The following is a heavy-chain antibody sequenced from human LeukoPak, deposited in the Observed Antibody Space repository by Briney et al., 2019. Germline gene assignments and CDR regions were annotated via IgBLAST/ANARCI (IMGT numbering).Heavy chain of an antibody. D-gene: IGHD3-10*01. J-gene: IGHJ6*03. CDR2: INHSGST. CDR1: GGSFSGFY. CDR3: ARRITMVRGVKYYYYMDV. Sequence: SETLSLTCAVYGGSFSGFYWSWIRQPPGKGLEWIGEINHSGSTNHNPSLKSRVTISVDTYKNQFSLKLSSVTAADTAVYYCARRITMVRGVKYYYYMDVWGKGTTVTVSS. V-gene: IGHV4-34*01.